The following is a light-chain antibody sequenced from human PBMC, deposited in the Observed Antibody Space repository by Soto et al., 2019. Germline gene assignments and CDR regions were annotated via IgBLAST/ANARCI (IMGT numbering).Light chain of an antibody. J-gene: IGKJ4*01. CDR2: SAS. Sequence: DIVMTQSPATLSVSPGERATLSCRASQNISTNLAWYQQKPGQAPRLLLLSASSRLSDIPARFSGSGSGTEFTLTISSLEPEDFAVYYCQQRVNWLTFGGGTKVEL. V-gene: IGKV3-15*01. CDR1: QNISTN. CDR3: QQRVNWLT.